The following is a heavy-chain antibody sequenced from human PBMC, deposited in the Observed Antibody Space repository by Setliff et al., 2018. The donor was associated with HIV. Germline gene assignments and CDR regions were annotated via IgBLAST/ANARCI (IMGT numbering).Heavy chain of an antibody. Sequence: GGSLRLSCAASGFTLSDHWMHWVRQVPGKGLVWVSRTNNDGSITNYADFVKGRFTMSRDSAKNTLYLQMNSLRTEDTAVYYCAKESDNTSGHPDYWGQGTLVTVSS. CDR2: TNNDGSIT. CDR1: GFTLSDHW. CDR3: AKESDNTSGHPDY. D-gene: IGHD6-19*01. V-gene: IGHV3-74*01. J-gene: IGHJ4*02.